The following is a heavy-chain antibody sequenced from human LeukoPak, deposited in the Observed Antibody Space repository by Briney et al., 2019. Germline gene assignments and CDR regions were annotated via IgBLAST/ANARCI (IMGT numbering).Heavy chain of an antibody. D-gene: IGHD3-22*01. CDR3: ARDSMHSGYGYYYYGMDV. CDR1: GGSISSGGYY. J-gene: IGHJ6*02. CDR2: IYYSGST. V-gene: IGHV4-31*03. Sequence: PSETLSLTCTVSGGSISSGGYYWSWIRQHPGKGLEWIGYIYYSGSTYYNPSLKSRVTISVDTSKNQFSLKLSSVTAADTAVYYCARDSMHSGYGYYYYGMDVWGQGTTVTVSS.